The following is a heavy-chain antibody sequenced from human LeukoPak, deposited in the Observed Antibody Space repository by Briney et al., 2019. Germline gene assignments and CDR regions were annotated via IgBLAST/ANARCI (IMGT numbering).Heavy chain of an antibody. V-gene: IGHV3-48*02. CDR3: ARDHQWSFDS. D-gene: IGHD2-15*01. CDR2: IGWSDSAI. Sequence: GGSLRLSCAASGFTFSTYTMNRVRQAPGKGLEWISYIGWSDSAIFYADSVKGRFTISRDSARNSLFLQMNSLSDEDTAVYYCARDHQWSFDSWGQGTLVTVSS. J-gene: IGHJ4*02. CDR1: GFTFSTYT.